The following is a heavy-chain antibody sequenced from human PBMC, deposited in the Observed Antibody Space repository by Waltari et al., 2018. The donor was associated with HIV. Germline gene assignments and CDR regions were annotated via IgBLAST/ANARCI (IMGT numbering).Heavy chain of an antibody. J-gene: IGHJ4*02. CDR1: GVSISAGGSY. CDR3: ARDSGGSRDPHGGLVL. CDR2: IYFSGDT. D-gene: IGHD2-15*01. V-gene: IGHV4-31*03. Sequence: QVQLQESGPGLVNPSQTLSLSCSVSGVSISAGGSYLSWIRQHPGKGLEWIGFIYFSGDTYYNPSLNSRVTISLDRSKNQVSLNLYSVTAADTAIYYCARDSGGSRDPHGGLVLWGRGTLVTVSS.